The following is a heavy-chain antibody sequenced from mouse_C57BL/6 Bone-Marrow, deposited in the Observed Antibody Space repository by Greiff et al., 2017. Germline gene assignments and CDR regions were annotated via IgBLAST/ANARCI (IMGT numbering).Heavy chain of an antibody. J-gene: IGHJ3*01. CDR3: TRSAYGYDVWFAY. D-gene: IGHD2-2*01. V-gene: IGHV6-6*01. CDR2: IRNRANNPAT. Sequence: EVKVVESGGGLVQPGGSMKLSCAASGFTFSDAWMDWVRQSPEKGLEWVAEIRNRANNPATYYAESVKGRFTISRDDSKSSVYLQMNSVRAEDTGIYYCTRSAYGYDVWFAYWGQGTLVTVSA. CDR1: GFTFSDAW.